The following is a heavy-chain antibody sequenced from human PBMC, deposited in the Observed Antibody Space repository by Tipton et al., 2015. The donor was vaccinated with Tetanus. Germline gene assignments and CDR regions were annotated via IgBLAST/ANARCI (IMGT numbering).Heavy chain of an antibody. CDR2: INGDNGKT. V-gene: IGHV1-3*01. Sequence: QLVQSGAEVKKPGASVKVSCKASGYPFISYTMHWVRQAPGQRLEWMGCINGDNGKTKYSQKFQDRVTITRDTSASTGYMELSSLRSEDTAVYYCARVADSAMVRPLDYWGQGTQITVSS. CDR3: ARVADSAMVRPLDY. CDR1: GYPFISYT. J-gene: IGHJ4*02. D-gene: IGHD5-18*01.